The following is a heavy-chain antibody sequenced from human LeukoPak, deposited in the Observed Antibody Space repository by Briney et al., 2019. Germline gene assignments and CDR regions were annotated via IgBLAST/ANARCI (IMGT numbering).Heavy chain of an antibody. J-gene: IGHJ3*02. CDR1: GFTFSSYS. CDR3: ARFLRLRYFDI. CDR2: ISSSSSYI. Sequence: GGSLRLSCAASGFTFSSYSMNWVRQAPGKGLEWVSSISSSSSYIYYADSVKGRFTISRDNAKNSLYLQMSSLRAEDTAVYYCARFLRLRYFDIWGQGTMVTVSS. D-gene: IGHD3-9*01. V-gene: IGHV3-21*01.